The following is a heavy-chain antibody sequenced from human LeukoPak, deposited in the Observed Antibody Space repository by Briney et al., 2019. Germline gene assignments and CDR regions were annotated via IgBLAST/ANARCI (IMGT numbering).Heavy chain of an antibody. J-gene: IGHJ4*02. CDR3: AKRTLGYCSGSSCYPFDS. CDR1: GFTFSNYA. D-gene: IGHD2-15*01. CDR2: ITNTGTAT. V-gene: IGHV3-23*05. Sequence: PGGSLRLSCAASGFTFSNYAMSWVRQAPGKGLECVTVITNTGTATAYADSVKGRFTISRDNSKNTLYLQMNSLRAEDTAVYYCAKRTLGYCSGSSCYPFDSWGQGTLVTVSS.